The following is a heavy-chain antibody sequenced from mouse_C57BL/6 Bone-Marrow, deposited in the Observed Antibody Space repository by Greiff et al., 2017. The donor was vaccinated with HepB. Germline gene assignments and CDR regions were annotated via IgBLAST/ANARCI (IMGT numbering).Heavy chain of an antibody. D-gene: IGHD2-4*01. CDR1: GFSFNTYA. CDR3: VRQGSYCDYDGPEPWFAY. Sequence: EVQLVESGGGLVQPKGSLKLSCAASGFSFNTYAMNWVRQAPGKGLEWVARIRSKSNNYATYYADSVKDRFTISRDDSESMLYLEMNNLKTEDTAMYYCVRQGSYCDYDGPEPWFAYWGQGTLVTVSA. V-gene: IGHV10-1*01. CDR2: IRSKSNNYAT. J-gene: IGHJ3*01.